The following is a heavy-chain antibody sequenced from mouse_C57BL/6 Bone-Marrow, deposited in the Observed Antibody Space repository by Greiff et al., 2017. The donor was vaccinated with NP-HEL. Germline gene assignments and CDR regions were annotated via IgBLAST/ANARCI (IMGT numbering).Heavy chain of an antibody. Sequence: VQLQQSGAELVRPGASVTLSCKASGYTFTDYEMHWVKQTPVHGLEWIGAIDPETGGTAYNQKFKGKAILTADKSSSTAYMELRSLTSEDSAVYYCTREGDDDGYVGCWGQGTTLTVSS. V-gene: IGHV1-15*01. CDR2: IDPETGGT. CDR1: GYTFTDYE. D-gene: IGHD2-3*01. CDR3: TREGDDDGYVGC. J-gene: IGHJ2*01.